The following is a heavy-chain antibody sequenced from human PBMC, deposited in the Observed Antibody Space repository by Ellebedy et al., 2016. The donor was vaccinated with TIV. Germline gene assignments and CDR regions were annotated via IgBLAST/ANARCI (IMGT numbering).Heavy chain of an antibody. J-gene: IGHJ2*01. CDR1: GGSFSGYY. CDR2: IYYSGST. D-gene: IGHD4-17*01. CDR3: ARTGDYGDYAVDWYFDL. Sequence: SETLSLXCAVYGGSFSGYYWSWIRQPPGKGLEWIGYIYYSGSTNYNPSLKSRVTISVDTSKNQFSLQLNSVTPEDTAVYYCARTGDYGDYAVDWYFDLWGRGTLVTVSS. V-gene: IGHV4-59*12.